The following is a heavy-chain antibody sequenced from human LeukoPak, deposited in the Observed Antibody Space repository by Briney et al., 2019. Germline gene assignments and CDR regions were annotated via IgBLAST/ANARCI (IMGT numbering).Heavy chain of an antibody. CDR3: ARGYSSSWYGDY. Sequence: GGSLRLSCAASGFNFSSYEMIWVRQAPGKGLEWVSYISSSGSTIYYADSVKGRFTISRDNAKNSLYLQMNSLRAEDTAVYYCARGYSSSWYGDYWGQGTLVTVSS. V-gene: IGHV3-48*03. CDR1: GFNFSSYE. J-gene: IGHJ4*02. D-gene: IGHD6-13*01. CDR2: ISSSGSTI.